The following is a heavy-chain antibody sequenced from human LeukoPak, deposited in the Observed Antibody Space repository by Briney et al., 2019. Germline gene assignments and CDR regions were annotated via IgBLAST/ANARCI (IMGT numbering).Heavy chain of an antibody. Sequence: GGSLRLSCAASGFTFQNYAMAWVRQTPGKGLEWVSSINGGGGGTNYAHSVKGRFTVSRGNANDTLYLQMNGLTAADTAFYYCAKVRGVGTHIWLLPWDLWGQGTLVSVSS. D-gene: IGHD2-21*02. J-gene: IGHJ1*01. V-gene: IGHV3-23*01. CDR1: GFTFQNYA. CDR2: INGGGGGT. CDR3: AKVRGVGTHIWLLPWDL.